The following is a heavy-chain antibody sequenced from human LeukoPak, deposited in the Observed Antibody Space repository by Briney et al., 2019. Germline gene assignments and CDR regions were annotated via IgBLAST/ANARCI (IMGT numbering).Heavy chain of an antibody. D-gene: IGHD5-12*01. CDR2: IKQDGGEK. CDR3: ANQPGGYSGSY. CDR1: GFTFSSYW. Sequence: GGSLRLSCAASGFTFSSYWMSWVRQAPGKGLEWVANIKQDGGEKWYVDSVKGRFTISRDNAKNSLYLQMNSLRPEDAAVYYCANQPGGYSGSYWGQGTLVTVSS. J-gene: IGHJ4*02. V-gene: IGHV3-7*05.